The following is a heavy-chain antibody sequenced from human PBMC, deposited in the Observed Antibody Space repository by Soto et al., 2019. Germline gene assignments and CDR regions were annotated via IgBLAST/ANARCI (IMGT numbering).Heavy chain of an antibody. V-gene: IGHV4-39*01. CDR3: ARRQSSSWYGL. Sequence: QLQLQESGPGLVKPSETLSLTCTVSGGSISSSIYYWGWLRQPPGKGLEWIGSIYYSGSTYYNPSLKSRVTISEDTSKNQFSLKLSSVTAADTAVYYCARRQSSSWYGLWGQGTLVTVSS. D-gene: IGHD6-13*01. CDR1: GGSISSSIYY. J-gene: IGHJ4*02. CDR2: IYYSGST.